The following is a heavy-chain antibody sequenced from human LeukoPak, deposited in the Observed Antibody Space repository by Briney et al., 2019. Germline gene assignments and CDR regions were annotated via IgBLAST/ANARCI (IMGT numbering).Heavy chain of an antibody. J-gene: IGHJ4*02. CDR3: ARDRGYDFWSGYYDY. V-gene: IGHV4-39*02. CDR2: IYYSGST. CDR1: GGSISSSSYY. D-gene: IGHD3-3*01. Sequence: SETLSLTCTVSGGSISSSSYYWGWIRQPPGKGLEWIGSIYYSGSTYYNPSLKSRVTISVDTSKNQFSLKLSSVTAADTAVYYCARDRGYDFWSGYYDYWGQGTLVTVSS.